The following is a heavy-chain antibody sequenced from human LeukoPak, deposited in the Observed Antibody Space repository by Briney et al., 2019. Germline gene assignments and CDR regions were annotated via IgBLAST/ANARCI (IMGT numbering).Heavy chain of an antibody. CDR1: GFTFSSYG. J-gene: IGHJ4*02. D-gene: IGHD5-12*01. Sequence: QSGGSLRLSCAASGFTFSSYGMHWVRKARGKGLGWVAVISYDGSNKYYADSVKGRFTISRDNSKNTLYLQMNSLRAEDTAVYYCAKALRSGYDYIDGYWGQGTLVTVSS. CDR2: ISYDGSNK. CDR3: AKALRSGYDYIDGY. V-gene: IGHV3-30*18.